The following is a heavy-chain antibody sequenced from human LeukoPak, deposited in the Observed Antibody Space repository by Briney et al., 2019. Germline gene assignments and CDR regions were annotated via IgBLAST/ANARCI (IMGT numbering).Heavy chain of an antibody. CDR3: AGRDSSGCYLDRQH. V-gene: IGHV3-48*03. CDR1: GITFSTYE. J-gene: IGHJ1*01. CDR2: IGSSGSPI. D-gene: IGHD3-22*01. Sequence: PGGSLRLSCAASGITFSTYEMNWVRQARGKGLEWVSYIGSSGSPIYYADSVKGRFAIPRDNPKKSLYLQMNSLRAEDTAVYYCAGRDSSGCYLDRQHWGQGTLVTVSS.